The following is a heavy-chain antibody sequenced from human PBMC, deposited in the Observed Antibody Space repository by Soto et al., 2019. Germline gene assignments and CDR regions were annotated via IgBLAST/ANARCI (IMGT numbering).Heavy chain of an antibody. V-gene: IGHV3-23*01. D-gene: IGHD2-15*01. CDR2: ISGSGGST. CDR3: AKGVVVVAATPEYWYFDL. CDR1: GFTFSSYA. Sequence: GGSLRLSCAASGFTFSSYAMSWVRQAPGKGLEWVSAISGSGGSTYYADSVKGRFTISRDNSKNTLYLQMNSLRAEDTAVYYCAKGVVVVAATPEYWYFDLWGRGTLVTVSS. J-gene: IGHJ2*01.